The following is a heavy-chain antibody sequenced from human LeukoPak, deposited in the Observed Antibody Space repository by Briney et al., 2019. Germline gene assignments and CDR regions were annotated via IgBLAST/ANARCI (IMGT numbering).Heavy chain of an antibody. Sequence: KASETQSLTCAVYGGSFSGYYWSWIRQPPGKGLEWIGEINHSGSTNYNPSLKSRVTISVDTSKNQFSLKLSSVTAADTAVYYCARGWYYDYVWGSYRYSYFDYWGQGTLVTVSS. CDR3: ARGWYYDYVWGSYRYSYFDY. D-gene: IGHD3-16*02. V-gene: IGHV4-34*01. CDR2: INHSGST. CDR1: GGSFSGYY. J-gene: IGHJ4*02.